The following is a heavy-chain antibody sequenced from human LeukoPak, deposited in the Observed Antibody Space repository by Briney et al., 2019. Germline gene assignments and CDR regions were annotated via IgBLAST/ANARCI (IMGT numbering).Heavy chain of an antibody. V-gene: IGHV4-61*01. CDR3: ARGGDSYYDSSGYLSY. Sequence: SETLSLTCTVSGGSISSGSYYWSWIRQPPGKGLEWIGYIYYSGSTNYNPSLKSRVTISVDTSKNQFSLKLSSVTAADTAVYYCARGGDSYYDSSGYLSYWGQGTLVTVSS. CDR1: GGSISSGSYY. J-gene: IGHJ4*02. CDR2: IYYSGST. D-gene: IGHD3-22*01.